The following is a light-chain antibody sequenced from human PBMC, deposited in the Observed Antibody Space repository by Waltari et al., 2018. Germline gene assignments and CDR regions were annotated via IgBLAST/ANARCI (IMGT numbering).Light chain of an antibody. CDR3: SSQTLDGLVL. V-gene: IGLV2-14*03. CDR1: GRAAGASES. J-gene: IGLJ2*01. CDR2: DVT. Sequence: QSALTQPASVSGSPGQSITISCSGLGRAAGASESVPWHQHHPDKAPQVIIYDVTHRPSGVSDRFSASKSANTASLTISRLQPEDEADYYCSSQTLDGLVLFGGGTRLTVL.